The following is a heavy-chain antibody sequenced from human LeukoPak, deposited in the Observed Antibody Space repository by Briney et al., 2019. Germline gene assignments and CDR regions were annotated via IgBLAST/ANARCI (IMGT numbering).Heavy chain of an antibody. CDR1: GGSVSSGTYY. CDR2: IYYSGST. J-gene: IGHJ4*02. D-gene: IGHD4-17*01. Sequence: SETLSLTCTVSGGSVSSGTYYWNWIRQPPGKGLEWIGYIYYSGSTNYNPSLKSRVTISVDTSKNQFSLKLSSVTAADTAVYYCAMGDYDFDYWGQGTLVTVSS. V-gene: IGHV4-61*01. CDR3: AMGDYDFDY.